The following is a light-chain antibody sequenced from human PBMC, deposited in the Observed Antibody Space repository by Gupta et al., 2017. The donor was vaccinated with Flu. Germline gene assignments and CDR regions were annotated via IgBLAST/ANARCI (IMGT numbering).Light chain of an antibody. CDR2: EAS. CDR1: QSISSW. Sequence: SPSTLSASVGDRVTSTCRASQSISSWLAWYQQKPGKVPKLLIYEASRVESGVPSRFSGSGSGTEFTLTSSSLQPDDVATYYCQRDDSLWTFGQGTRVEIK. CDR3: QRDDSLWT. V-gene: IGKV1-5*03. J-gene: IGKJ1*01.